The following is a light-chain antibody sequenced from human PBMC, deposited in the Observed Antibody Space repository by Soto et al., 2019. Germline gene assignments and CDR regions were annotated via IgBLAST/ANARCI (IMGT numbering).Light chain of an antibody. CDR3: QQFGSSSWT. CDR2: AAS. Sequence: IQLTQSPSSLSASVGDRVTITCRASQGISSYLAWYQQIPGKAPKLLIYAASTLQSGVPSRFTGSGSGTDFTLTISRLEPEDFAVYYCQQFGSSSWTFGQGTKVEIK. V-gene: IGKV1-9*01. CDR1: QGISSY. J-gene: IGKJ1*01.